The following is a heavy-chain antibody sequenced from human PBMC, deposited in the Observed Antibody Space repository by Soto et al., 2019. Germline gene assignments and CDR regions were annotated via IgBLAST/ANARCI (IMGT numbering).Heavy chain of an antibody. D-gene: IGHD2-2*01. CDR2: ISGSGGST. CDR1: GFTFSSYA. CDR3: AKGVSVPAAIFYYYYGMDV. Sequence: VGSLRLSCAASGFTFSSYAMSWVRQAPGKGLEWVSAISGSGGSTYYADSVKGRFTISRDNSKNTLYLQMNSLRAEDTAVYYCAKGVSVPAAIFYYYYGMDVWGQGTTVTVS. V-gene: IGHV3-23*01. J-gene: IGHJ6*02.